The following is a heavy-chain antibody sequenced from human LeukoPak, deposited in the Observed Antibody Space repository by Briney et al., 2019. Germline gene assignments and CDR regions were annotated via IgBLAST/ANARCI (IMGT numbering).Heavy chain of an antibody. CDR3: ARTTKRRYNWNDRYAFDI. Sequence: SETLSLTCTVSGGSSSSYYWSWIRQPPGKGLEWMGEINHSGSTNYNPSLKSRVTISVDTSKTQFSLKLSSVTAADTAVYYCARTTKRRYNWNDRYAFDIWGQGTMVTVSS. V-gene: IGHV4-34*01. D-gene: IGHD1-1*01. CDR2: INHSGST. CDR1: GGSSSSYY. J-gene: IGHJ3*02.